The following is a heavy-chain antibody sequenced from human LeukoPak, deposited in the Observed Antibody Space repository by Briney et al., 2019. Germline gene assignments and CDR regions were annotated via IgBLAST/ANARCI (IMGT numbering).Heavy chain of an antibody. CDR1: GGSISSSSYY. D-gene: IGHD5-12*01. V-gene: IGHV4-39*07. Sequence: SETLSLTCTVSGGSISSSSYYWGWIRQPPGKGLEWIGSIYYSGSTYYNPSLKSRVTISVDTSKNQFSLKLSSVTAADTAVYYCARDSSGYDFIWYWGQGTLVTVSP. J-gene: IGHJ4*02. CDR2: IYYSGST. CDR3: ARDSSGYDFIWY.